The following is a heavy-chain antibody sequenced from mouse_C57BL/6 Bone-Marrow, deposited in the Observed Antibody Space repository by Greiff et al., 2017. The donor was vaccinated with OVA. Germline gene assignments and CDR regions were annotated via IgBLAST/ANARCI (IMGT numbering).Heavy chain of an antibody. J-gene: IGHJ4*01. Sequence: SGPVLVKPGASVKMSCKASGYTFTDYYMNWVKQSHGKSLEWIGVINPYNGGTSYNQKFKGKATLTVDKSSSTAYMELNSLTSEDSAVYYCARGGYYALGAMDYWGQGTSVTVSS. V-gene: IGHV1-19*01. CDR2: INPYNGGT. D-gene: IGHD2-1*01. CDR1: GYTFTDYY. CDR3: ARGGYYALGAMDY.